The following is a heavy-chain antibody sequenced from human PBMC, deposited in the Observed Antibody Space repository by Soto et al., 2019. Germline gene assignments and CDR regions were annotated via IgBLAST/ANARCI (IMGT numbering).Heavy chain of an antibody. CDR1: GYTFTSYD. D-gene: IGHD2-2*01. CDR3: ARGGGRSDIVVVPAALYYYYMDV. CDR2: MNPNSGNT. V-gene: IGHV1-8*01. Sequence: ASVKVSCKASGYTFTSYDINWVRQATGQGLEWMGWMNPNSGNTGYAQKFQGRVTMTRNTSISTAYMELSSLRSEDTAVYYCARGGGRSDIVVVPAALYYYYMDVWGKGTTLTVSS. J-gene: IGHJ6*03.